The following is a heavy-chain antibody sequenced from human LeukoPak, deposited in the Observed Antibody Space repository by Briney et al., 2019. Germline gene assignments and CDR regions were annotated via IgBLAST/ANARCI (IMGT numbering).Heavy chain of an antibody. CDR1: GYTFTTYY. CDR3: ARRGNYYYYMDV. Sequence: ASVKVSCKASGYTFTTYYMHWVRQAPGQGLEWMGIINPSGGSTNYAQKFQGRVTMTRDMSTSTVYMELSSLRSEDTAAYYCARRGNYYYYMDVWGKGTPVTVSS. D-gene: IGHD3-16*01. CDR2: INPSGGST. J-gene: IGHJ6*03. V-gene: IGHV1-46*01.